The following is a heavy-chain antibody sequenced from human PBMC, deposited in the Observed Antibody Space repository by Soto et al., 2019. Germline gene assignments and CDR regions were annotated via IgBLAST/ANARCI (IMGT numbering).Heavy chain of an antibody. Sequence: PSETLSLTCTVSGGSISSGGYYWSWIRQHPGKGLEWIGYIYYSGSTYYNPSLKSRVTISVDTSKNQFSLKLSSVTAADTAVYYCARDLGYCTNGVCLESWFDPWGQGTLVTVSS. D-gene: IGHD2-8*01. CDR2: IYYSGST. CDR1: GGSISSGGYY. CDR3: ARDLGYCTNGVCLESWFDP. J-gene: IGHJ5*02. V-gene: IGHV4-31*03.